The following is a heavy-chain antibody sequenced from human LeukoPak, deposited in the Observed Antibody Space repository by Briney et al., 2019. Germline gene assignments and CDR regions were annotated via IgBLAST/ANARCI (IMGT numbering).Heavy chain of an antibody. CDR1: GFTFSDYY. CDR3: ARSGYDFWSGHPVGYFDY. CDR2: INSSGSTI. J-gene: IGHJ4*02. V-gene: IGHV3-11*01. D-gene: IGHD3-3*01. Sequence: GGSLRLSCAASGFTFSDYYMSWIRQAPGKGLEWVSYINSSGSTIYYADSVKGRFTISRDNAKNSLYLQMNSLRAEDTAVYYCARSGYDFWSGHPVGYFDYWGQGTLVTVSS.